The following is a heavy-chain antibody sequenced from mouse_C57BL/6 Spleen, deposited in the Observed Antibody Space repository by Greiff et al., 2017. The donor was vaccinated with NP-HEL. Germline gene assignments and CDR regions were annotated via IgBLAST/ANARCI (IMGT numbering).Heavy chain of an antibody. Sequence: QVQLQQSGPELVKPGASVKISCKASGYAFSSSWMNWVKQRPGKGLEWIGRIYPGDGDTNYNGKFKGKATLTADKSSSTAYMQLSSLTSEDSAVYCWERWATYYGRSYWYVDVGGTGTTVTVSS. J-gene: IGHJ1*03. CDR1: GYAFSSSW. CDR2: IYPGDGDT. V-gene: IGHV1-82*01. CDR3: ERWATYYGRSYWYVDV. D-gene: IGHD1-1*01.